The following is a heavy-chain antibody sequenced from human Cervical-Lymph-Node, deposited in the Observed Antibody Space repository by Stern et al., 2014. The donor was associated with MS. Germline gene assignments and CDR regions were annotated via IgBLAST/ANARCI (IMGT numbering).Heavy chain of an antibody. CDR3: AREATAHSGTFDF. Sequence: VQLVESGAEMKKPGSSVKVSCKASGGSFSSYAVNWVRQAPGQRPEWMGGIIPMYGTANYAQEVQGRLTLIADESTSTAYMELISLTSEDTAMYYCAREATAHSGTFDFWGQGTLVTVSS. V-gene: IGHV1-69*01. CDR2: IIPMYGTA. J-gene: IGHJ4*02. D-gene: IGHD1-14*01. CDR1: GGSFSSYA.